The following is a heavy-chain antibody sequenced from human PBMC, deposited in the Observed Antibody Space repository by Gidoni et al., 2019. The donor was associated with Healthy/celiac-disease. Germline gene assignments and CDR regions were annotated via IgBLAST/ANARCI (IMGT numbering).Heavy chain of an antibody. CDR1: RCTLSSYA. D-gene: IGHD1-26*01. CDR2: ISGSGGST. J-gene: IGHJ3*02. CDR3: AKFGVGATANDAFDI. V-gene: IGHV3-23*01. Sequence: FGCGGGVVQPGGSLRGSCAASRCTLSSYAMSWVRQAPGKGLEWVAGISGSGGSTYYADSVKGRFTISRDNSKNTLYLQMNSLRAEDTAVYYCAKFGVGATANDAFDIWGQGTMVTVSS.